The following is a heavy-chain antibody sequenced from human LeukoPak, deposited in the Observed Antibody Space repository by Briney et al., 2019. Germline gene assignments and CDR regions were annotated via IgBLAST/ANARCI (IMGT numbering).Heavy chain of an antibody. CDR1: GFTFSSYA. CDR3: AKDGSSGIAATADAFDI. CDR2: ISYDGSNK. J-gene: IGHJ3*02. V-gene: IGHV3-30-3*01. D-gene: IGHD6-13*01. Sequence: GRSLRLSCAASGFTFSSYAMHWVRQAPGKGLEWVAVISYDGSNKYYADSVKGRFTISRDNSKNTLYLQMNSLRAEDAAVYYCAKDGSSGIAATADAFDIWGQGTMVTVSS.